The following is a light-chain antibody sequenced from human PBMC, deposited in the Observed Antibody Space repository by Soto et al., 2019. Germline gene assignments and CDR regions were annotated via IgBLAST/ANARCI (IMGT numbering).Light chain of an antibody. CDR3: HQYGSSPPYT. CDR2: GAS. V-gene: IGKV3-20*01. Sequence: EIVLTQSPGTLSLSPGERATLSCRARQSVSSSYLTWYQQKPGQAPRLLIYGASSRATGIPDRFIGSGSGTAFTLTISRLEPEDFAVYYCHQYGSSPPYTFGQGTKLEIK. CDR1: QSVSSSY. J-gene: IGKJ2*01.